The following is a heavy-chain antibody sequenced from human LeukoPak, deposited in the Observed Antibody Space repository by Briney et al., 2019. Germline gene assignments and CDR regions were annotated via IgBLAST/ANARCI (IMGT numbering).Heavy chain of an antibody. D-gene: IGHD3-22*01. CDR1: GFTFGDYA. J-gene: IGHJ4*02. CDR3: TKNYDSSGYFDY. V-gene: IGHV3-49*04. CDR2: IRSKAYGGTT. Sequence: PGGSLRLSCTAPGFTFGDYAMSWVRQAPGKGLEWVGFIRSKAYGGTTEYAASVKGRFTISRDDSKSIAYLQMNSLKTEDTAVYYCTKNYDSSGYFDYWGQGTLVTVSS.